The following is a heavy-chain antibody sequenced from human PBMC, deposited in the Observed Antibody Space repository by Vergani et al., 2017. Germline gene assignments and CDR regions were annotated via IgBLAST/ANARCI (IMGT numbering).Heavy chain of an antibody. CDR1: GFTFSSYS. D-gene: IGHD4-17*01. J-gene: IGHJ4*02. Sequence: EVQLVESGGGLVKPGGSLRLSCAASGFTFSSYSMNWVRQAPGKGLEWVSSISSSSSYIYYADSVKGRFTISRDNAKNSLYLQMNSLRAEDTAVYYCARDLTTVTWQIDYWGQGTLVTVSS. V-gene: IGHV3-21*01. CDR3: ARDLTTVTWQIDY. CDR2: ISSSSSYI.